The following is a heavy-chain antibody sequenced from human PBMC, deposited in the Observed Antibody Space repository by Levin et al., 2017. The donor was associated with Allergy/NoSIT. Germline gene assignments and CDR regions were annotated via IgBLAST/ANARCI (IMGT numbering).Heavy chain of an antibody. CDR3: ARDEGSSSGWYTPNFDY. CDR1: GFIFSSYW. D-gene: IGHD6-19*01. CDR2: IKQDGSEK. J-gene: IGHJ4*02. V-gene: IGHV3-7*01. Sequence: GESLKISCAASGFIFSSYWMSWVRQAPGKGLEWVANIKQDGSEKYYVDSVKGRFTISRDNAKNSLYLQMNSLRAEDTAVYYCARDEGSSSGWYTPNFDYWGQGTLVTVSS.